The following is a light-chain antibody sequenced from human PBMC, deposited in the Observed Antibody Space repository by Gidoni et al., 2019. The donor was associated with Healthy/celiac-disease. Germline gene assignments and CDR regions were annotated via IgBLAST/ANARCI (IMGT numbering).Light chain of an antibody. CDR1: QSVSSSY. CDR2: GAS. V-gene: IGKV3-20*01. Sequence: EIVLTQSPGTLSLSPGERATLSCRASQSVSSSYLAWYQQTPGQAPRLLIYGASSRATGLPDRFSGSGSGTDFTLTISRLEPEDFAVYYCQQYGSSRTFGQGTKVEIK. CDR3: QQYGSSRT. J-gene: IGKJ1*01.